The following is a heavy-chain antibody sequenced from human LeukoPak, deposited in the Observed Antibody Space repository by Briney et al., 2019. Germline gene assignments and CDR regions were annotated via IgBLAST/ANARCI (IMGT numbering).Heavy chain of an antibody. CDR3: AREPPEMATLDS. V-gene: IGHV4-31*03. CDR1: GGSISSGGYY. J-gene: IGHJ4*02. D-gene: IGHD5-24*01. Sequence: SETLSLTCTVSGGSISSGGYYWSWIRQHPGKGLEWIGYIYYSGSTYYNPSLKSRVTISVDTSKSQFSLKLSSVTAADTAVYYCAREPPEMATLDSTGQGNLVTVSS. CDR2: IYYSGST.